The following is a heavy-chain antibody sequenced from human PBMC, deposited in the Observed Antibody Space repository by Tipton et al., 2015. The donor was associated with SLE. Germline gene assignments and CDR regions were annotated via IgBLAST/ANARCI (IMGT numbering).Heavy chain of an antibody. CDR1: GGSISSRNW. CDR2: ISQGGST. V-gene: IGHV4-4*02. J-gene: IGHJ3*02. Sequence: TLSLTCSVSGGSISSRNWWSWVRQPPGKGLEWVGEISQGGSTNYKPSLKSRVTISVDKSKNQFSLKLSSMTAADTAIYYCARDRGRYHYDSSGYRGTFDIWGQGTMVTVSS. CDR3: ARDRGRYHYDSSGYRGTFDI. D-gene: IGHD3-22*01.